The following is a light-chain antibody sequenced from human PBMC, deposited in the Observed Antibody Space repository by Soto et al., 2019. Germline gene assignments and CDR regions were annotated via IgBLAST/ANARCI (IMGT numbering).Light chain of an antibody. CDR2: SAS. V-gene: IGKV3-15*01. CDR1: QSISSL. Sequence: EIVLTQSPATLSVSPGERATLSCRASQSISSLLAWYQQKPGQAPRLLIYSASTRATGIPARFSGSGSGTEFTLTISSLQSEDFAVYYCQQYNNWPITFGQGTRLEIK. CDR3: QQYNNWPIT. J-gene: IGKJ5*01.